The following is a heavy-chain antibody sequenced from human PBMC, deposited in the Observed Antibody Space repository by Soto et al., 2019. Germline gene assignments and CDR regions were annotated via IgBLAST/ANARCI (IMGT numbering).Heavy chain of an antibody. CDR1: GFTFRNYG. J-gene: IGHJ4*02. CDR2: IWYDGSYK. CDR3: ARGYGSESYVFDY. Sequence: QVQLVESGGGVAQPGRSLRLPCAASGFTFRNYGMHWVRQAPGKGLEWVAVIWYDGSYKYYADSVKGRFTISRDNSKNTLYLQMNSLRAEDTAVYYCARGYGSESYVFDYWGQGPLVTVSS. V-gene: IGHV3-33*01. D-gene: IGHD3-10*01.